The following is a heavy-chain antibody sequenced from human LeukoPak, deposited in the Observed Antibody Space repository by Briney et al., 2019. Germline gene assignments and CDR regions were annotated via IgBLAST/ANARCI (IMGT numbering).Heavy chain of an antibody. CDR3: TRDPIAAAASGGDN. V-gene: IGHV3-30-3*01. Sequence: PGGSLRLSCVASGFTFSSYNMHRVRQAPGKGLEWVAVISYDGSNKYYADSVKGRSTISRDNSKNTLYLQMNSLRAEDTAVYYCTRDPIAAAASGGDNWGQGTLVTVSS. D-gene: IGHD6-13*01. J-gene: IGHJ4*02. CDR2: ISYDGSNK. CDR1: GFTFSSYN.